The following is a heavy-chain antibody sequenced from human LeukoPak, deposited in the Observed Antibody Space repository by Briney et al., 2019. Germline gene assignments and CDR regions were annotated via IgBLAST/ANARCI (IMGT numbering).Heavy chain of an antibody. CDR3: ARASVWFGELPFDY. Sequence: PSETLSLTCAVYGGSFSGYYWSWIRQPPGKGLEWIGEINHSGSTNYNPSLKSRVTISVDTSKNQFSLKLSSVTAADPAVYYCARASVWFGELPFDYWGQGTLVTVSS. D-gene: IGHD3-10*01. V-gene: IGHV4-34*01. CDR2: INHSGST. CDR1: GGSFSGYY. J-gene: IGHJ4*02.